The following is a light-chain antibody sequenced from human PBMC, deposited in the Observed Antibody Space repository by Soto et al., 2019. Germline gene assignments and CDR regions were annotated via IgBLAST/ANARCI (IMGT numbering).Light chain of an antibody. Sequence: DIQMTQSPSSLSASVGDRVTITCRASQGISTYLGWYQQKPGKVPKSLIYSASSLQSGVPSRFSVSGSGTEFTLTISDMQPDDFATYYCQQYYRYPWMFGQGTKVEIK. V-gene: IGKV1-16*01. J-gene: IGKJ1*01. CDR1: QGISTY. CDR2: SAS. CDR3: QQYYRYPWM.